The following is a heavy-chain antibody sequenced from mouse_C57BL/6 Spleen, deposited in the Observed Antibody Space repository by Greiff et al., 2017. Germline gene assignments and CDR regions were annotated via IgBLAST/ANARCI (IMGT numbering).Heavy chain of an antibody. J-gene: IGHJ3*01. CDR1: GYAFSSYC. CDR3: AREDYGSSWAY. D-gene: IGHD1-1*01. Sequence: QVQLQQSGAELVKPGASVKISCKASGYAFSSYCMNWVKQRPGKGLEWIGQIYPGDGDTNYNGKFKGKATLTADKSSSTAYMQLSSLTSEDSAVXFCAREDYGSSWAYWGQGTMVTVSA. CDR2: IYPGDGDT. V-gene: IGHV1-80*01.